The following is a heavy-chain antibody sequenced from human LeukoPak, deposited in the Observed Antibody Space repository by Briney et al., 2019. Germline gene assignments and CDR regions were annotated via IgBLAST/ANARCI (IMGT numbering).Heavy chain of an antibody. CDR1: GGTFSSYA. J-gene: IGHJ3*02. Sequence: GSSVKVSCKASGGTFSSYAISWVRQAPGQGLEWMGRIIPILGIANYAQKFQGRVTITADKSTSTAYMELSSLRSEDTAVYYCASQAYCGGDCYFGNAFDIWGQGTMVTVSS. CDR2: IIPILGIA. CDR3: ASQAYCGGDCYFGNAFDI. D-gene: IGHD2-21*02. V-gene: IGHV1-69*04.